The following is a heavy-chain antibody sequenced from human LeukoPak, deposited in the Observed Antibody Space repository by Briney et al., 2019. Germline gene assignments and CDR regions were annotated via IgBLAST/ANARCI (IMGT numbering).Heavy chain of an antibody. Sequence: ASVKVSCKASGYTFTGYYMHWVRQAPGQGLEWMGWINPNSGGTNYAQKFQGRVTMTRDTSISTAYMELSRLRSDDTAVYYCARDLAIVVVPVAGQNWFDPWGQGTLVTVSS. J-gene: IGHJ5*02. CDR3: ARDLAIVVVPVAGQNWFDP. CDR1: GYTFTGYY. D-gene: IGHD2-2*03. CDR2: INPNSGGT. V-gene: IGHV1-2*02.